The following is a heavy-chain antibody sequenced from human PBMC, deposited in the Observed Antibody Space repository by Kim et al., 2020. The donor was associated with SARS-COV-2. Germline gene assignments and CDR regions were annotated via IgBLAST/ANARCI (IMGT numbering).Heavy chain of an antibody. Sequence: GGSLRLSCVASGFIFNSYTMNLVRQAPGKGLEWVSSITSSGNYMYYADSVEGRFTISRDNAKNSLYLQVNSLRAEDMAVYYCATHGSSWTDYAFDIWGQGTMVTVSS. V-gene: IGHV3-21*01. CDR3: ATHGSSWTDYAFDI. CDR2: ITSSGNYM. J-gene: IGHJ3*02. CDR1: GFIFNSYT. D-gene: IGHD6-13*01.